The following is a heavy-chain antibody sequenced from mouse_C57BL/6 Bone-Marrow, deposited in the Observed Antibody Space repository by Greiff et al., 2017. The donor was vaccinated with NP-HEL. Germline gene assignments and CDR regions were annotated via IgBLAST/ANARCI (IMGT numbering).Heavy chain of an antibody. D-gene: IGHD4-1*01. CDR3: ARLGRNYYFDY. J-gene: IGHJ2*01. V-gene: IGHV1-82*01. Sequence: QVQLQQSGPELVKPGASVKISCKASGYAFSSSWMNWVKQRPGKGLEWIGRIYPGDGDTNYNGKFKGKATLTADKSSSTAYMHLSSLTSEDSAVYFCARLGRNYYFDYWGQGTTLTVSS. CDR1: GYAFSSSW. CDR2: IYPGDGDT.